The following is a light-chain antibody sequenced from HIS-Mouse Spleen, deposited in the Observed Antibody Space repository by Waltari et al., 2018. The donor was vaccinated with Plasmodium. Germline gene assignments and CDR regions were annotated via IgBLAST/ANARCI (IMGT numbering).Light chain of an antibody. Sequence: QSALTQPPSASGSPGQSVTISCTGTSSDVGGYNYVSWYQQHPGKAPNLSIYEVRKRPSAVPGRFSGAKAGSTASLTVSGLQAEDEADYYCSSYAGSNHLVFGGGTKLTVL. V-gene: IGLV2-8*01. J-gene: IGLJ2*01. CDR2: EVR. CDR1: SSDVGGYNY. CDR3: SSYAGSNHLV.